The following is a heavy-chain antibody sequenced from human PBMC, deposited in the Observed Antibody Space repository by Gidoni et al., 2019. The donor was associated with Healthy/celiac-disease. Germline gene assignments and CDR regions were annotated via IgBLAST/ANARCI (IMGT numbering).Heavy chain of an antibody. J-gene: IGHJ6*02. V-gene: IGHV1-18*01. CDR1: GYTFTSYG. D-gene: IGHD2-15*01. Sequence: QVQLVHSGAEVTKPGASVKVSCKASGYTFTSYGISWVRQAPGQGLEWMGWISAYNGNTNYAQKLQGRVTMTTDTSTSTAYMELRSLRSDDTAVYYCARDGKLGYCSGGSCHDYYYYGMDVWGQGTTVTVSS. CDR3: ARDGKLGYCSGGSCHDYYYYGMDV. CDR2: ISAYNGNT.